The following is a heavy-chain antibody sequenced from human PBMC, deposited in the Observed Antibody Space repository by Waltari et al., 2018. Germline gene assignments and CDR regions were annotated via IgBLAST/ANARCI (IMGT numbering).Heavy chain of an antibody. CDR3: ARRPYYYHGMDV. CDR1: GFTFSGYE. Sequence: EVLLVESGGGLVQPGGSLRLSCTASGFTFSGYEMNWVRQGPGKGLDWCSYISSSCNTIYYADSVNARFTTSRDNAKNSLYLQMNSLRVDDTAVYYCARRPYYYHGMDVWGQGTTVTVSS. J-gene: IGHJ6*02. V-gene: IGHV3-48*03. CDR2: ISSSCNTI.